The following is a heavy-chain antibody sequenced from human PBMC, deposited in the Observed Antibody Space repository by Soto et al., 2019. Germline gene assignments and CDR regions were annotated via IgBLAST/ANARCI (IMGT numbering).Heavy chain of an antibody. CDR1: GFIFSSYG. J-gene: IGHJ6*02. Sequence: GSLRLSCAASGFIFSSYGMHWVRQAPGKGLEWVAVISYDGSNKYYADSVKGRFTISRDNSKNTLYLQMNSLRAEDTAVYYCAKDISITMVRGVIITGYYGMDVWGQGTTVTVSS. CDR3: AKDISITMVRGVIITGYYGMDV. CDR2: ISYDGSNK. D-gene: IGHD3-10*01. V-gene: IGHV3-30*18.